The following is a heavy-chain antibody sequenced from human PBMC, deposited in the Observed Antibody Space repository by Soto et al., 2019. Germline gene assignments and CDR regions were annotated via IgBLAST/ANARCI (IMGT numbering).Heavy chain of an antibody. CDR2: IYYSGGT. D-gene: IGHD3-22*01. CDR1: GGSISSGDYY. Sequence: QVQLQESGPGLVKPSQTLSLTCTVSGGSISSGDYYWSWIHQPPGKGLEWIGYIYYSGGTYYNPSLKSRLTISVDTSKNHFSLKLSSVTAADTAVYYCARGVIVVEEEPYFDYWGQGTLVTVSS. J-gene: IGHJ4*02. V-gene: IGHV4-30-4*01. CDR3: ARGVIVVEEEPYFDY.